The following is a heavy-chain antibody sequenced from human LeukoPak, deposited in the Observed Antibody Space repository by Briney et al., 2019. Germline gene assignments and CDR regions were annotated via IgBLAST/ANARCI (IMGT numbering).Heavy chain of an antibody. D-gene: IGHD3-22*01. CDR1: GYTFTSYA. CDR3: AREAGIVVGSTFDY. V-gene: IGHV1-69*13. Sequence: SVKVSCKASGYTFTSYAISWVRQAPGQGLEWMGGIIPIFGTANYAQKFQGRVTITSDESTSTAYMELSSLRSEDTAVYYCAREAGIVVGSTFDYWGQGTLVTVSS. J-gene: IGHJ4*02. CDR2: IIPIFGTA.